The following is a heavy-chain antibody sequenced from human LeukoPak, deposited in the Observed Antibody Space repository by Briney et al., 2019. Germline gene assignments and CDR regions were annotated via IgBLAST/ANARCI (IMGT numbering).Heavy chain of an antibody. J-gene: IGHJ3*02. D-gene: IGHD1-7*01. CDR2: ISSSSSTI. CDR3: AREGITGTWEHDAFDI. V-gene: IGHV3-48*04. Sequence: GGSLRLSCAASGFTFSSYSMNWVRQAPGKGLEWVSYISSSSSTIYYADSVKGRFTISRDNAKNSLYLQMNSLRAEDTAVYYCAREGITGTWEHDAFDIWGQGTMVTVSS. CDR1: GFTFSSYS.